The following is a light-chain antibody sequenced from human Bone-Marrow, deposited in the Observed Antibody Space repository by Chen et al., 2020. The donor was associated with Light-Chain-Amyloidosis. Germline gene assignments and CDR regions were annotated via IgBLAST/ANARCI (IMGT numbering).Light chain of an antibody. V-gene: IGKV3-20*01. CDR2: GTS. CDR3: QQSSSSPIT. CDR1: QSVHANY. Sequence: IVLTQSPGTLSLSPGARVTLSCSASQSVHANYLTWYQQKPGQAPSLLISGTSSRAAGIPDRFSGSGSGTDFTLTISRLEPGDFAVYYCQQSSSSPITFGQGTRLEIK. J-gene: IGKJ5*01.